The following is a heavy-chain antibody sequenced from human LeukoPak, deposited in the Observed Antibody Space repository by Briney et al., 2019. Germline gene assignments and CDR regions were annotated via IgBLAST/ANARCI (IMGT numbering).Heavy chain of an antibody. Sequence: ASVKVSCKASGGTFSSYAISWVRQAPGQGLEWMGGIIPIFGTANYAQKLQGRVTMTTDTSTSTAYMELRSLRPDDTAVYYCARDLATVTTGWYYYYGMDVWGQGTTVTVSS. CDR2: IIPIFGTA. D-gene: IGHD4-17*01. CDR1: GGTFSSYA. J-gene: IGHJ6*02. CDR3: ARDLATVTTGWYYYYGMDV. V-gene: IGHV1-69*05.